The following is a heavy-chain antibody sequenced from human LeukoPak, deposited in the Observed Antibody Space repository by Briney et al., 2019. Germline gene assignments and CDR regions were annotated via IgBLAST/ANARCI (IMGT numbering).Heavy chain of an antibody. CDR3: AKGPDCSSTSCYGNWFDP. J-gene: IGHJ5*02. V-gene: IGHV3-23*01. D-gene: IGHD2-2*01. CDR2: ISGSGGRT. Sequence: GGSLRLSCAASGFTLSSYAMSSVPQAPGKGVGRVSAISGSGGRTYYADSVKGRFTISRDNSKNTLYLQMNSLRAEDTAVYYCAKGPDCSSTSCYGNWFDPWGQGTRVTVSS. CDR1: GFTLSSYA.